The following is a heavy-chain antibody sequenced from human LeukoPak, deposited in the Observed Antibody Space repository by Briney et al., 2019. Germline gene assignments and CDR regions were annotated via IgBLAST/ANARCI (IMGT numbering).Heavy chain of an antibody. CDR3: ASDLLNYDYFWGSYHITGAFDI. CDR1: GFPFSCDD. J-gene: IGHJ3*02. CDR2: IISDGGST. V-gene: IGHV3-64*01. Sequence: GNLCRNCAASGFPFSCDDMHWVSQAPGKGLDYAAGIISDGGSTYYANSVKSRVTISRDNAKKSLYLQMNRLRAEDTAVYYCASDLLNYDYFWGSYHITGAFDIWGQGTMVTVSS. D-gene: IGHD3-16*02.